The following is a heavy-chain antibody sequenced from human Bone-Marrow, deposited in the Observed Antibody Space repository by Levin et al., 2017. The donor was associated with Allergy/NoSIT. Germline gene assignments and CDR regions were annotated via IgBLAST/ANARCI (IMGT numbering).Heavy chain of an antibody. V-gene: IGHV3-23*01. J-gene: IGHJ3*01. CDR3: AKKQGGTSGFSFDV. Sequence: GGSLRLSCAASGFSFGDYAMTWVRQAPGKGLEWVSVITGGGSDTYYGDSVKGRFTVSRDNSKNTLYLGLNSLRAEDTAVYYCAKKQGGTSGFSFDVWGQGTMVTVSS. D-gene: IGHD3-22*01. CDR1: GFSFGDYA. CDR2: ITGGGSDT.